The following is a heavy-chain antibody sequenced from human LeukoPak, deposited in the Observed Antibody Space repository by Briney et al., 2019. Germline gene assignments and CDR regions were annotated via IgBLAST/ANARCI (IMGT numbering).Heavy chain of an antibody. CDR1: GGSISSYY. V-gene: IGHV4-59*01. CDR3: ARDLAGYYYMDV. J-gene: IGHJ6*03. Sequence: SETLSLTCTVSGGSISSYYWSWIRQPPGKGLEWIGYIYYSGSTNYNPSLKSRVTISVDTSKNQFSLKLSSMTAADTAVYYCARDLAGYYYMDVWGKGTTVTVSS. CDR2: IYYSGST.